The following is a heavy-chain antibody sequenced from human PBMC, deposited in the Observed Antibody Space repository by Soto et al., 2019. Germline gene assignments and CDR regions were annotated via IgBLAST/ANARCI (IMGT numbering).Heavy chain of an antibody. D-gene: IGHD3-22*01. Sequence: GGSLRLCCAASAFTFSSDAISWVRQAPGKGLEWVSAISGSGGSTYYADSVKGRFTIARDNPKNTLYLQMTSLRAEDTAVYYCAKAKRYDSSGYSPFYFDYWAQGT. CDR2: ISGSGGST. J-gene: IGHJ4*02. CDR1: AFTFSSDA. CDR3: AKAKRYDSSGYSPFYFDY. V-gene: IGHV3-23*01.